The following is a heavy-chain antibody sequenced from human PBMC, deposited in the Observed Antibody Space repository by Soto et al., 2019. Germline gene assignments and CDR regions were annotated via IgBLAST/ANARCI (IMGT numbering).Heavy chain of an antibody. CDR1: GGSISSSSYY. Sequence: PSETLSLTCTVSGGSISSSSYYWGWIRQPPGKGLEWIGSIYYSGSTYYNPSLKSRVTISVDTSKNQFSLKLSSVTAADTAVYFCVRTFPPAPRVVLSHSWFVPWGPGTLVTVSS. V-gene: IGHV4-39*07. CDR2: IYYSGST. J-gene: IGHJ5*02. D-gene: IGHD2-2*01. CDR3: VRTFPPAPRVVLSHSWFVP.